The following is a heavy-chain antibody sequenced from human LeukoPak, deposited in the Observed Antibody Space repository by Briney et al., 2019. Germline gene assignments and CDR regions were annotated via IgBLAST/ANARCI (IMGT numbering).Heavy chain of an antibody. CDR2: ITSSGEST. D-gene: IGHD3-22*01. CDR3: AKRRDSSGFYPPFDY. Sequence: GGSLRLSCLVSGFSVSHNYVSWVRQAPGKGLEWVSAITSSGESTYYADSVKGRFTISRDNSKNTLYLQMNSLRAEDTAVYYCAKRRDSSGFYPPFDYWGQGTLVTVSS. V-gene: IGHV3-23*01. CDR1: GFSVSHNY. J-gene: IGHJ4*02.